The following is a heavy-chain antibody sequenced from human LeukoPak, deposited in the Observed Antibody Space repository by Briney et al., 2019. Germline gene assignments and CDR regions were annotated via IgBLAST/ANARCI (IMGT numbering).Heavy chain of an antibody. V-gene: IGHV3-30*18. CDR3: AKDRHYYDSSGYPH. Sequence: PGGSLRLSCAASGFTFSSYGMHWVRQAPGKGLEWVAVISYDGSNKYYADSVKGRFTISRDNSKNTLYLQMNSLRAEDTAVYYCAKDRHYYDSSGYPHWGQGTLVTVSS. D-gene: IGHD3-22*01. J-gene: IGHJ4*02. CDR2: ISYDGSNK. CDR1: GFTFSSYG.